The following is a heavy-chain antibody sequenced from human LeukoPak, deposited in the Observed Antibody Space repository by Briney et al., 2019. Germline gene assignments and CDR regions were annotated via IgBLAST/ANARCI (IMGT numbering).Heavy chain of an antibody. CDR3: ARVMQQWLVNYYYYGMDV. CDR2: INHSGST. Sequence: SETLSLTCAVYGGSFSGYYWSWIRQPPAKGLEWIGEINHSGSTNYNPSLKSRVTISVDTSKNQFSLKLSSVTAADTAVYYCARVMQQWLVNYYYYGMDVWGQGTTVTVSS. D-gene: IGHD6-19*01. V-gene: IGHV4-34*01. CDR1: GGSFSGYY. J-gene: IGHJ6*02.